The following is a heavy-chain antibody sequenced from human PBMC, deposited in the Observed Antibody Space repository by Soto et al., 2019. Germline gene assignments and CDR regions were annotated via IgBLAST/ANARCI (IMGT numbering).Heavy chain of an antibody. J-gene: IGHJ6*02. CDR2: ISWDGGST. CDR1: GFTFDDYT. V-gene: IGHV3-43*01. D-gene: IGHD6-6*01. CDR3: AKEKKKRREEQLVRDTSYYYYGMDV. Sequence: GGSLRLSCAASGFTFDDYTMHWVRQAPGKGLEWVSLISWDGGSTYYADSVKGRFTISRDNSKNSLYLQMNSLRTEDTTLYYCAKEKKKRREEQLVRDTSYYYYGMDVWGQGTTVTVSS.